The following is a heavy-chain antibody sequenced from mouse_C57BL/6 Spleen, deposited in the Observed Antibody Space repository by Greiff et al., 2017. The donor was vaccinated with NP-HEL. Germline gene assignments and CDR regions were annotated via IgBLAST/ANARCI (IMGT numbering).Heavy chain of an antibody. Sequence: DVMLVESGEGLVKPGGSLKLSCAASGFTFSSYAMSWVRQTPEKRLEWVAYISSGGDYIYYADTVKGRFTISRDTARNTLYLQMSSLKSEDTAMYYCTRGGGAYDTEGYFDYWGQGTTLTVSS. CDR2: ISSGGDYI. CDR3: TRGGGAYDTEGYFDY. V-gene: IGHV5-9-1*02. J-gene: IGHJ2*01. D-gene: IGHD2-3*01. CDR1: GFTFSSYA.